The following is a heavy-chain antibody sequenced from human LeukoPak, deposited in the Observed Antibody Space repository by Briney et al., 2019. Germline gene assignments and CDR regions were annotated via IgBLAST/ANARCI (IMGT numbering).Heavy chain of an antibody. CDR3: ASLGSGSPLHDY. CDR2: TYHRSKWYN. J-gene: IGHJ4*02. D-gene: IGHD3-10*01. Sequence: SQTLSLTCAISGDSVSSNSAAWNWIRQSPSRGPQWLGRTYHRSKWYNDYAVSVKSRITINPDTSKNQFSLQLNSVTPDDTAVYYCASLGSGSPLHDYWGQGTLVTVSS. CDR1: GDSVSSNSAA. V-gene: IGHV6-1*01.